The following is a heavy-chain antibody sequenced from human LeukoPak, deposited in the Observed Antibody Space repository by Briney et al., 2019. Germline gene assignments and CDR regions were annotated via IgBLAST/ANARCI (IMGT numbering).Heavy chain of an antibody. CDR2: INPNTGGT. D-gene: IGHD2-2*01. CDR1: GNTFTGYH. V-gene: IGHV1-2*06. CDR3: ARDYCSSTSCLFDY. Sequence: GASVKVSCTASGNTFTGYHTHWVRQAPGQGLEWMGRINPNTGGTEYAQKFQGRVTMTRDTSISTAYMDLSRLRSDDTAVYYCARDYCSSTSCLFDYWGQGTLVTVSS. J-gene: IGHJ4*02.